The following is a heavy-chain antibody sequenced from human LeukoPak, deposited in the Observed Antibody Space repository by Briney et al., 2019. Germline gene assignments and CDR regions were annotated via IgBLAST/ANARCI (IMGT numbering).Heavy chain of an antibody. CDR2: XXXXXXXI. J-gene: IGHJ3*02. Sequence: GGSLRLSCXTSGFTFSXXXXXXXXQAPGKXXXXXXXXXXXXXXIYYGDSVKGRFTISRDNARNLLFLQMNGLRAEDTAVYYCARGRSITLLRGVAMSDGFDIWGQGAMVAVSS. CDR3: ARGRSITLLRGVAMSDGFDI. V-gene: IGHV3-21*06. D-gene: IGHD3-10*01. CDR1: GFTFSXXX.